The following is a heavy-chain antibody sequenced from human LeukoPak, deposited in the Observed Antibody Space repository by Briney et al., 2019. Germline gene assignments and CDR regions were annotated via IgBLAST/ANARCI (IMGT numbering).Heavy chain of an antibody. CDR3: ARDRQLLDYYYGMDV. V-gene: IGHV3-9*01. Sequence: GGSLRLSCAASGFTFDDYAMHWVRQAPGKGLEWVSGISWNSGSIGYADSVKGRFTISRDNAKNTLYLQMNSLRAEDTAVYYCARDRQLLDYYYGMDVWGQGTTVTVSS. CDR1: GFTFDDYA. D-gene: IGHD6-6*01. CDR2: ISWNSGSI. J-gene: IGHJ6*02.